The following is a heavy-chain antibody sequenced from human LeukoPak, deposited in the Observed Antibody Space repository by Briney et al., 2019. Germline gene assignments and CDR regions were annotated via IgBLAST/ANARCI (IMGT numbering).Heavy chain of an antibody. CDR3: ARWGNSPVAYGWFDP. D-gene: IGHD2-8*02. CDR2: INHSGST. CDR1: GGSFSGYY. V-gene: IGHV4-34*01. J-gene: IGHJ5*02. Sequence: SETLSLTCAVYGGSFSGYYWSWIRQPPGKGLEWIGEINHSGSTNYDPSLKSRVTISVYTSNNQFSLKLSSVPAADTAVYYCARWGNSPVAYGWFDPWGQGTLVTVSS.